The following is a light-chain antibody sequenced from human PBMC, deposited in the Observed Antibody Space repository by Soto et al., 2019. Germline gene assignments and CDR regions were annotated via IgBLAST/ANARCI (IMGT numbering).Light chain of an antibody. CDR1: SSNIGNNY. V-gene: IGLV1-51*01. CDR2: DNN. J-gene: IGLJ2*01. CDR3: ATWDGSLPGEV. Sequence: QSVLTQSPSVSGAPGQQVTISCSGSSSNIGNNYVSWYQQLPGTAPKLLIYDNNKRPSGIPDRFSGSKSGTSGTLDITGLQSEDEADYYCATWDGSLPGEVFGGGTKLTVL.